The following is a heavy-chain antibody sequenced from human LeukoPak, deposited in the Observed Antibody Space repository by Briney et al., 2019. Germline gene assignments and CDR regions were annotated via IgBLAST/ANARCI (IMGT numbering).Heavy chain of an antibody. D-gene: IGHD5-18*01. CDR3: ARDRGYEGTDY. Sequence: PSETLSLTCVVYGGSFSGYYWSWIRQPPGKGLEWIGEIDQSGTTNYNPSLKSRVTISVDTSKNQFSLNLSSVTAADTALYYCARDRGYEGTDYWGQGTLVTVSS. J-gene: IGHJ4*02. V-gene: IGHV4-34*01. CDR1: GGSFSGYY. CDR2: IDQSGTT.